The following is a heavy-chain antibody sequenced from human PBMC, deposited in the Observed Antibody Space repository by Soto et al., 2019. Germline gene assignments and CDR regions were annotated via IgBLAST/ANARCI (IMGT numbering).Heavy chain of an antibody. D-gene: IGHD1-1*01. CDR1: GFNFNTQS. CDR2: ISRSGGST. Sequence: EVQLLESGGGSVQPGGSLRLSCAASGFNFNTQSMSWVRQAPGKGLEWVSAISRSGGSTYYADSVKGRITISRDNSKNALYLQINSLRTDDTALYYCAKPDGATDNFRDWGQGTLVIVSS. V-gene: IGHV3-23*01. CDR3: AKPDGATDNFRD. J-gene: IGHJ4*01.